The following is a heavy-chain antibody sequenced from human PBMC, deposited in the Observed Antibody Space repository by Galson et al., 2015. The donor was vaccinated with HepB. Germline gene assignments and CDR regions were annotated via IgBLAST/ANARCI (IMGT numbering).Heavy chain of an antibody. CDR3: ARAATVVAGTVPFDI. V-gene: IGHV3-48*03. D-gene: IGHD6-19*01. CDR2: IRSSGSAT. J-gene: IGHJ3*02. Sequence: SLRLSCAASGFTFSSYEMNWVRQAPGKGLEWVSDIRSSGSATFYADSVKGRFPISRDNAMKSLYLQMNDLRAEDTAVYYCARAATVVAGTVPFDICGQGTLVTVSS. CDR1: GFTFSSYE.